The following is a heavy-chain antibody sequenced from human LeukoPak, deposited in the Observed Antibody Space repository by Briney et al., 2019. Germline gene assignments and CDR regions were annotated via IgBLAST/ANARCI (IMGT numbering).Heavy chain of an antibody. V-gene: IGHV1-2*02. CDR3: ARDSEVVPSARLYYYYYMDV. J-gene: IGHJ6*03. CDR2: INPNSGGT. D-gene: IGHD2-2*01. CDR1: GHTYTPSY. Sequence: ASVKVSCTSSGHTYTPSYLNSVRLAPGQGLEWMGWINPNSGGTKYAKKFQGRVTMTRDTSISTAYMELSRLRSDDTAVYYCARDSEVVPSARLYYYYYMDVWGKGTTVTVSS.